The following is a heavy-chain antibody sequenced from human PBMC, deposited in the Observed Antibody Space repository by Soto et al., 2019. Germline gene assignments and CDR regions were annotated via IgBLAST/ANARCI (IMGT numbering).Heavy chain of an antibody. J-gene: IGHJ4*02. V-gene: IGHV3-30-3*01. CDR1: GFTFSSYA. CDR2: ISYDGSNK. D-gene: IGHD3-9*01. Sequence: QVQLVESGGGVVQPGRSLRLSCAASGFTFSSYAMHWVRQAPGKGLEWVAVISYDGSNKYYADSVKGRFTISRDNSKNTLYLQMNSLRAEDTAVYYCARDVGHDILTGFTVYWGQGTLVTVSS. CDR3: ARDVGHDILTGFTVY.